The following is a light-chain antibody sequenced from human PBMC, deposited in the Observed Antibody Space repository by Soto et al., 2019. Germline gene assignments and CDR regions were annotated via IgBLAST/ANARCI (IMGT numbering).Light chain of an antibody. J-gene: IGKJ2*01. Sequence: IPLTQSPSSLSASVGDRVTITCRASQGIRSLLAWYQQKPGRAPNLLIYGASTLQSGVPSRFSASESGTDFTLTITSLQPEDFATYHCQQFNSYPFTFGQGTKLEIK. CDR1: QGIRSL. CDR2: GAS. V-gene: IGKV1-9*01. CDR3: QQFNSYPFT.